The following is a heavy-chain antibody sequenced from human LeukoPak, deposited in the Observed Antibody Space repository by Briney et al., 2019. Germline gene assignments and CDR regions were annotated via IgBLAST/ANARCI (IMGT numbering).Heavy chain of an antibody. Sequence: PSETLSLTCTVSGGSISSYYWSWIRQPPGKGLEWIGYIYYSGSTNYNPSLKSRVTISVDTSKNQFSLKLSSVTTADTAVYYCARGHRGLEYWGQGTLVTVSS. D-gene: IGHD3-10*01. J-gene: IGHJ4*02. V-gene: IGHV4-59*01. CDR2: IYYSGST. CDR3: ARGHRGLEY. CDR1: GGSISSYY.